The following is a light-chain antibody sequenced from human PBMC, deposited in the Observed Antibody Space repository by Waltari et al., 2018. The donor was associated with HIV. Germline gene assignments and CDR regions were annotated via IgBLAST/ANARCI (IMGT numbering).Light chain of an antibody. CDR2: RNN. Sequence: QSLLAQPRSVSGTPGQRVIISCSGSNSNVRNNYVYWYQQVPGVAPKLLIYRNNQRPSGVPDRVSGSKSGTSASLAISGLRTEDEGDYYCAAWDDRLSGRLFGGGTKVTVL. CDR1: NSNVRNNY. V-gene: IGLV1-47*01. J-gene: IGLJ2*01. CDR3: AAWDDRLSGRL.